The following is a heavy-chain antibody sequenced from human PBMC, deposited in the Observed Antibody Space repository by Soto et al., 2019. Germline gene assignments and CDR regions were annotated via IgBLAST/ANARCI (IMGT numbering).Heavy chain of an antibody. CDR1: GFTFSSYA. V-gene: IGHV3-23*01. CDR2: ISGSGGST. D-gene: IGHD6-13*01. CDR3: AKDVRGDSGSWTYYYYGMDV. J-gene: IGHJ6*02. Sequence: EVQLLESGGGLVQPGGSLRLSCAASGFTFSSYAMSWVRQAPGKGLEWVSAISGSGGSTYYADSVKGRFTISRDNSKNTLYLQMNSLRAEDTAVYYCAKDVRGDSGSWTYYYYGMDVWGQGTTVTVSS.